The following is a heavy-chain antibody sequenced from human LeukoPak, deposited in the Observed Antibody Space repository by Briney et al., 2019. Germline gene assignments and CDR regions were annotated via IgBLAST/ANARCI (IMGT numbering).Heavy chain of an antibody. D-gene: IGHD2-2*01. CDR2: IYYSGST. CDR3: ASNTLGYCSSTSCYYYGMDV. Sequence: SETLSLTCTVSGGSISSYYWSWIRQPPGKGLEWIGYIYYSGSTNYNPSLKSRVTIPVDTSKNQFSLKLSSVTAADTAVYYCASNTLGYCSSTSCYYYGMDVWGQGTTVTVSS. V-gene: IGHV4-59*08. CDR1: GGSISSYY. J-gene: IGHJ6*02.